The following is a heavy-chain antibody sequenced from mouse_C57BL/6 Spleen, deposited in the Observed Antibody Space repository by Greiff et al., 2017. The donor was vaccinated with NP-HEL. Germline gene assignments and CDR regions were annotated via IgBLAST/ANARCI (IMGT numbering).Heavy chain of an antibody. D-gene: IGHD1-1*01. CDR2: IDPNSGGT. CDR1: GYTFTSYW. V-gene: IGHV1-72*01. CDR3: ARRYYGSSYVGYWYFDV. J-gene: IGHJ1*03. Sequence: VQLQQPGAELVKPGASVKLSCKASGYTFTSYWMHWVKQRPGRGLEWIGRIDPNSGGTKYNEKFKSKATLTVDKPSSTAYMQLSSLTSEDSAVYYCARRYYGSSYVGYWYFDVWGTGTTVTVSS.